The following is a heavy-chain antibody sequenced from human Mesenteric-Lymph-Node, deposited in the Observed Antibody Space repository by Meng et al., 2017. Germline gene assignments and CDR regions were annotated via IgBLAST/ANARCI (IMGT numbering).Heavy chain of an antibody. CDR1: GYTFTGYY. Sequence: ASVKVSCKASGYTFTGYYMHWVRQAPGQGLEWMGRINPNSGGTNYAQKFQGRVTMTRDTSISTAYMELSRLRSDDTAVYYCARDRVSYNNIALVGIWGQGTLVTVSS. CDR2: INPNSGGT. J-gene: IGHJ4*02. V-gene: IGHV1-2*06. CDR3: ARDRVSYNNIALVGI. D-gene: IGHD5-24*01.